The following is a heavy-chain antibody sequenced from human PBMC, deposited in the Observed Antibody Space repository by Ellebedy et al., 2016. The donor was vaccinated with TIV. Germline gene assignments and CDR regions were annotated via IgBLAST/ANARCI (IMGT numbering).Heavy chain of an antibody. CDR1: GFTFSSYG. J-gene: IGHJ4*02. Sequence: GESLKISXAASGFTFSSYGMHWVRQAPGKGLEWVAVIWYDGSNKYYADSVKGRFTISRDNSKNTLYLQMNSLRAEDTAVYYCARDLGGMAAAGTNWGQGTLVTVSS. V-gene: IGHV3-33*01. CDR2: IWYDGSNK. CDR3: ARDLGGMAAAGTN. D-gene: IGHD6-13*01.